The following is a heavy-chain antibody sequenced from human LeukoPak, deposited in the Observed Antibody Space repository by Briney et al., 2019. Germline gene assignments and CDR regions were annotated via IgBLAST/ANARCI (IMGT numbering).Heavy chain of an antibody. V-gene: IGHV1-8*02. J-gene: IGHJ6*03. CDR1: GDTFSGYY. D-gene: IGHD3-10*01. CDR3: ARHTMVRGVMPSHYYYYYMDV. Sequence: ASVKVSCKASGDTFSGYYLHWVRQATGQGLEWMGWMNPNSGNTGYAQKFQGRVTVTRNTSISTAYMELSSLRSEDTAVYYCARHTMVRGVMPSHYYYYYMDVWGKGTTVTISS. CDR2: MNPNSGNT.